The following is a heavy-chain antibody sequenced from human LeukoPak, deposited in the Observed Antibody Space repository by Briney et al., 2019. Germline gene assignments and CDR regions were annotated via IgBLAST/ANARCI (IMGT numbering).Heavy chain of an antibody. CDR3: AKEGSLYYYDSSGYYWFDY. Sequence: GGSLRLSCAASGFTFSSYAMSCVRQAPGKGLEWVSAISGSVGSTYYADSVKGRFTISRDNSKNTLYLQMNSLRAEDTAVYYCAKEGSLYYYDSSGYYWFDYWGQGTLVTVSS. D-gene: IGHD3-22*01. CDR2: ISGSVGST. V-gene: IGHV3-23*01. CDR1: GFTFSSYA. J-gene: IGHJ4*02.